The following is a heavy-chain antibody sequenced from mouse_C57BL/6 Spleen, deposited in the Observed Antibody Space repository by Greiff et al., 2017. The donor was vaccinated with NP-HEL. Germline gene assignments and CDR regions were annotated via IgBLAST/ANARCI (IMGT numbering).Heavy chain of an antibody. CDR3: ARLLITTVVADY. CDR1: GYTFTSYW. D-gene: IGHD1-1*01. CDR2: IYPSDSET. V-gene: IGHV1-61*01. Sequence: QVHVKQPGAELVRPGSSVKLSCKASGYTFTSYWMDWVKQRPGQGLEWIGNIYPSDSETHYNQKFKDKATLTVDKSSSTAYMQLSSLTSEDSAVYYCARLLITTVVADYWGQGTTLTVSS. J-gene: IGHJ2*01.